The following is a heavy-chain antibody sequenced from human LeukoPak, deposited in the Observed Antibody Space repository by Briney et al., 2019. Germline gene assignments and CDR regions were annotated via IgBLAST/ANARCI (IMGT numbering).Heavy chain of an antibody. V-gene: IGHV3-23*01. Sequence: GSLRLSCAASGFTFSSYAMSWVRQAPGKGLEWVSAISGSGGSTYYADSVKGRFTISRDNSKNTLYLQMNSLRAEDTAVYYCATYYYGSGGTFDIWGQGTMVTVSS. CDR3: ATYYYGSGGTFDI. CDR2: ISGSGGST. D-gene: IGHD3-10*01. J-gene: IGHJ3*02. CDR1: GFTFSSYA.